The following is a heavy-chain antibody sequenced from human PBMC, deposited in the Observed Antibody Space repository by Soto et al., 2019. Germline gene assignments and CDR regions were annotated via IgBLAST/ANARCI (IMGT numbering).Heavy chain of an antibody. Sequence: PSETLSLTCAVYGGSFSGYYWSWIRQPPGKGLEWIGEINHSGSTNYNPSLKSRVTISVDTSKNQFSLKLSSVTAADTAVYYCARLMIYSSSWYNPLYYYGMDVWGQGTTVTVSS. J-gene: IGHJ6*02. CDR2: INHSGST. D-gene: IGHD6-13*01. CDR1: GGSFSGYY. CDR3: ARLMIYSSSWYNPLYYYGMDV. V-gene: IGHV4-34*01.